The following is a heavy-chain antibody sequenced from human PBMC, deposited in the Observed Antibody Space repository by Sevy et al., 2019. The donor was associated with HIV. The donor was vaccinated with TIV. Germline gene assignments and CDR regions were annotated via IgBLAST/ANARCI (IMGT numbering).Heavy chain of an antibody. J-gene: IGHJ4*02. Sequence: GESLKISCAASGFTFRSYGMHWVRQAPGKGLEWVAVISNDGGNQYYADSVKGRFTISRDNSKNTVYLQMNSLRAEDTAVYYCAKDVRDGYNYFLDFWGQGALVTVSS. V-gene: IGHV3-30*18. CDR2: ISNDGGNQ. CDR1: GFTFRSYG. D-gene: IGHD5-12*01. CDR3: AKDVRDGYNYFLDF.